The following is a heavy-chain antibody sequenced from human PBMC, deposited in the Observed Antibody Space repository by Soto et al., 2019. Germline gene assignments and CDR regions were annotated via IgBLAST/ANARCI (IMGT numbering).Heavy chain of an antibody. CDR3: ARDRLRFLEWFLVDLYYYYYGMDV. J-gene: IGHJ6*02. Sequence: QVQLVQSGAEVKKPGASVKVSCKASGYTFTSYGISWVRQAPGQGLEWMGWISAYNGNTNYAQKLQGRVTMTTDTSTSTAYMELRSLRSDDTAVYYCARDRLRFLEWFLVDLYYYYYGMDVWGQGTTVTVSS. CDR2: ISAYNGNT. D-gene: IGHD3-3*01. CDR1: GYTFTSYG. V-gene: IGHV1-18*01.